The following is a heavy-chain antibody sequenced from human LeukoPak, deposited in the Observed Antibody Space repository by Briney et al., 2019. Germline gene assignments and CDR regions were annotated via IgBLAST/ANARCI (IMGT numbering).Heavy chain of an antibody. CDR1: GGTFSSYA. CDR3: AKDHGYSYGLVEH. D-gene: IGHD5-18*01. Sequence: SVKVSCKASGGTFSSYAISWVRQAPGQGLEWRGRIIPILGIANYAQKFQGRVTITADKSTSTAYMALSSLRSEDTAVYYCAKDHGYSYGLVEHWGQGTLVTVSS. CDR2: IIPILGIA. V-gene: IGHV1-69*04. J-gene: IGHJ4*02.